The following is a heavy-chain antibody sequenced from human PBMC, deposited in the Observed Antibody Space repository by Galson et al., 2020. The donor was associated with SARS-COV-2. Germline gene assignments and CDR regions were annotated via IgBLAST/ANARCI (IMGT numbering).Heavy chain of an antibody. Sequence: ASVKVSCKASGYTFTGYYMHWVRQAPGQGLEWMGWINPNSGGTNYAQKFQGRVTMTRDTSISTAYMELSRLRSDDTAVYYCARVDLRYFDWLLEGPDAFDIWAKGQWSPSL. CDR3: ARVDLRYFDWLLEGPDAFDI. CDR2: INPNSGGT. V-gene: IGHV1-2*02. CDR1: GYTFTGYY. J-gene: IGHJ3*02. D-gene: IGHD3-9*01.